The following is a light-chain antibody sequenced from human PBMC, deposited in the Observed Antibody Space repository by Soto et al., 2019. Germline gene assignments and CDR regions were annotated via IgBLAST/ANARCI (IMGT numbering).Light chain of an antibody. CDR1: QSVSSY. CDR2: DAS. Sequence: EIVLTQSPATLSLSPGERATLSCRASQSVSSYLAWYQHKPGQAPRLLIYDASNRATGIPARFSGSGSGTDFTRTISSLEPEDFAVYYCQQRSNLLPFGQGTRLEI. CDR3: QQRSNLLP. J-gene: IGKJ5*01. V-gene: IGKV3-11*01.